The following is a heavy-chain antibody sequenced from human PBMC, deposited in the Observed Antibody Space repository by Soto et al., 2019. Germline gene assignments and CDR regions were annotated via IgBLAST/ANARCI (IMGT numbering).Heavy chain of an antibody. CDR1: GYTFTSYG. Sequence: QVQLVQSGAEVKKPGASVKVSCKASGYTFTSYGISWVRQAPGQGLEWMGWISAYNGNTNYAQKLQGRVTMTTDTSTSIAYMELRSLRSDDTAVYYCARDEAGSSGWYRRPKNWFDPWGQGTLVTVSS. V-gene: IGHV1-18*01. D-gene: IGHD6-19*01. CDR2: ISAYNGNT. CDR3: ARDEAGSSGWYRRPKNWFDP. J-gene: IGHJ5*02.